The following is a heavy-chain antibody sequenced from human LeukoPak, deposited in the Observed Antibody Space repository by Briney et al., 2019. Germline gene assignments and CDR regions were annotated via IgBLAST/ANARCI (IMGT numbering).Heavy chain of an antibody. CDR2: IRYDGSNK. CDR1: GFTFSSYG. J-gene: IGHJ4*02. Sequence: PGGSLRLSCAASGFTFSSYGMHWVRQAPGRGLEWVAFIRYDGSNKYYADSVKGRFTISRDNSKNTLYLQMNSLRAEDTAVYYCAKDPLLLWFGESPHGFDYWGQGTLVTVSS. V-gene: IGHV3-30*02. D-gene: IGHD3-10*01. CDR3: AKDPLLLWFGESPHGFDY.